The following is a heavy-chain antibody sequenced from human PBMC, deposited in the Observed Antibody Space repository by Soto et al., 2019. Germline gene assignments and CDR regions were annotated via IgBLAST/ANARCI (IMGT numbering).Heavy chain of an antibody. CDR1: GYTFTNYY. J-gene: IGHJ6*02. D-gene: IGHD1-26*01. CDR2: IDGDSGGT. V-gene: IGHV1-2*04. CDR3: ARTPNNGRAGVYGMDV. Sequence: QVQLMQSGAEVKKPGASVKVSCKASGYTFTNYYIHWVRQAPGQGLEWLGWIDGDSGGTSYAQKFQGWRTMTRDTSINTAYMELSRLTSDDTAVYYCARTPNNGRAGVYGMDVWGQGTTVTVSS.